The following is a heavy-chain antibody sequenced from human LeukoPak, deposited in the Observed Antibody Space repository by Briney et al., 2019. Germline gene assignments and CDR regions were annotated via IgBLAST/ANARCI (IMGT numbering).Heavy chain of an antibody. CDR2: IYHSGST. V-gene: IGHV4-38-2*02. CDR1: GYSISSGYY. Sequence: SETLSLTCTVSGYSISSGYYWGWIRQPPGKGLEWIGSIYHSGSTYYNPSLKSRVTISVDTSKNQFSLKLSSVTAADTAVYYCARGRLWYGDYVKWGQGTLVTVSS. CDR3: ARGRLWYGDYVK. D-gene: IGHD4-17*01. J-gene: IGHJ4*02.